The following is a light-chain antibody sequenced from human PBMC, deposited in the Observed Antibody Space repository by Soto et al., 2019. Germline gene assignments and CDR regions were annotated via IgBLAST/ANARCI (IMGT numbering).Light chain of an antibody. CDR2: GAS. J-gene: IGKJ1*01. CDR1: QSVNSGY. Sequence: EIVLTQSPGTLSLSPGETATLSCGASQSVNSGYLAWYQQIPGQAPRLLIFGASTRATGIPDRFSGSVSRTDFTLTISRLEPEDFAVYFCQQYSHSPPTFGQGTKVDIK. CDR3: QQYSHSPPT. V-gene: IGKV3-20*01.